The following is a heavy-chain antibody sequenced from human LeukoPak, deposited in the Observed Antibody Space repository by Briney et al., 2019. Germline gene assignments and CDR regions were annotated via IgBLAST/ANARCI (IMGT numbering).Heavy chain of an antibody. Sequence: PGGSLRLSCAASGFTFSSYAMSWVRQAPGKGLEWVSSISSSSSYIYYADSVKGRFTISRDNAKNSLYLQMNSLRAEDTAVYYCAREEYSGSYYFDHWGQGTLVTVSS. D-gene: IGHD1-26*01. J-gene: IGHJ4*02. V-gene: IGHV3-21*01. CDR3: AREEYSGSYYFDH. CDR2: ISSSSSYI. CDR1: GFTFSSYA.